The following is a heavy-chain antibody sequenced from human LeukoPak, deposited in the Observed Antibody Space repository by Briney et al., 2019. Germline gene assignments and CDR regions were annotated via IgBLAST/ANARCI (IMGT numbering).Heavy chain of an antibody. CDR1: GGSISSSNW. D-gene: IGHD3-9*01. CDR2: IYHSGST. CDR3: ARTRDYDILTGYTGFDY. J-gene: IGHJ4*02. Sequence: PSETLSLTCAVSGGSISSSNWWSWVRQPPGKGLEWIGEIYHSGSTNYNPSLKSRVTISVDKSKNQFSLKLSSVTAADTAVYYCARTRDYDILTGYTGFDYWGQGTLVTVSS. V-gene: IGHV4-4*02.